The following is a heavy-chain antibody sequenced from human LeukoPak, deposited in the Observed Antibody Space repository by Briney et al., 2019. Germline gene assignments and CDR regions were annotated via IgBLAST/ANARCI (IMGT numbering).Heavy chain of an antibody. CDR1: GGTFSSYA. J-gene: IGHJ4*02. V-gene: IGHV1-69*04. CDR2: IIPILGIA. D-gene: IGHD2-2*02. Sequence: ASVKVSCKASGGTFSSYAISWVRQAPGQGLEWMGRIIPILGIANYAQKFQGRVTITADKSTSTAYMELSSLRSEDTAVYYCAGGYCSSTSCYIADWGQGALVTVSS. CDR3: AGGYCSSTSCYIAD.